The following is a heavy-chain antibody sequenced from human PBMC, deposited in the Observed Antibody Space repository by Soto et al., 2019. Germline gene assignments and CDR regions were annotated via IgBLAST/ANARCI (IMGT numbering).Heavy chain of an antibody. CDR2: INPNGGGT. CDR3: SRRRTTEPPYYYYYGMDV. D-gene: IGHD4-17*01. CDR1: GYTFTVDY. Sequence: ASEKVSCKASGYTFTVDYMHRVRQAPGQGLEWMGWINPNGGGTNYAQKFQGWVTMTRDTSISTAYMELSRLRSDDTAVYYCSRRRTTEPPYYYYYGMDVWGQGTTVPVSS. V-gene: IGHV1-2*04. J-gene: IGHJ6*02.